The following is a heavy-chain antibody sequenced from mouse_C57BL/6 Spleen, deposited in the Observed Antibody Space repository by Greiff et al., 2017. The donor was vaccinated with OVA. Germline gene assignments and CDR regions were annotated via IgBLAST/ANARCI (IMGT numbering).Heavy chain of an antibody. Sequence: EVMLVESGGGLVKPGGSLKLSCAASGFTFSSYTMSWVRQTPEKRLEWVATISGGGGNTYYPDSVKGRFTISRDNAKNTLYLQMSSLRSEDMALYYCARLPTGFAYWGQGTLVTVSA. V-gene: IGHV5-9*01. J-gene: IGHJ3*01. CDR1: GFTFSSYT. CDR2: ISGGGGNT. CDR3: ARLPTGFAY.